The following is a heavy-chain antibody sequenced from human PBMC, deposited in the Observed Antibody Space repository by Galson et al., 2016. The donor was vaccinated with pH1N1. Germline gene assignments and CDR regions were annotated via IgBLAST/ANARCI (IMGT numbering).Heavy chain of an antibody. CDR2: IDWDDEK. CDR3: ARMGVASGGWYYYGMDV. Sequence: PALVKPTQTLKLTCTFSGFSLSTFGVRVSWIRQSPGKALEWLARIDWDDEKFYSPSLKTSLTISKDNSKVQVVLTMTNMDPVDTGTYYCARMGVASGGWYYYGMDVWGQGTTVTVSS. V-gene: IGHV2-70*04. D-gene: IGHD3-10*01. CDR1: GFSLSTFGVR. J-gene: IGHJ6*02.